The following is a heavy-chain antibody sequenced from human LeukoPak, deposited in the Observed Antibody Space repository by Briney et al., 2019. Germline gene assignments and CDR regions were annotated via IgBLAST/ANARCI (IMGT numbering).Heavy chain of an antibody. V-gene: IGHV3-7*01. J-gene: IGHJ6*02. CDR3: AKHSEYSYGFPNYYYYYGMDV. D-gene: IGHD5-18*01. CDR2: IKQDGSEK. Sequence: GGSLRLSCAASGFTFSSYWMSWVRQAPGKGLEWVANIKQDGSEKYYVDSVKGRFTISRDNAKNSLYLQMNSLRAEDTAVYYCAKHSEYSYGFPNYYYYYGMDVWGQGTTVTVSS. CDR1: GFTFSSYW.